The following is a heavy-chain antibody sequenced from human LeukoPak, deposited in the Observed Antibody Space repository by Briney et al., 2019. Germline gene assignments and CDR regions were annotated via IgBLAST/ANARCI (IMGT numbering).Heavy chain of an antibody. Sequence: PSETLSLTCTVSGGSISSYYWSWIRQPPGKGLEWIGYIYYSGSTNYNPSLKSRVTISVDTSKNQFSLKLSSVTAADTAVYYCARAYNTVVGTVFDYWGQGTLVTVSS. CDR2: IYYSGST. CDR3: ARAYNTVVGTVFDY. J-gene: IGHJ4*02. V-gene: IGHV4-59*01. D-gene: IGHD6-19*01. CDR1: GGSISSYY.